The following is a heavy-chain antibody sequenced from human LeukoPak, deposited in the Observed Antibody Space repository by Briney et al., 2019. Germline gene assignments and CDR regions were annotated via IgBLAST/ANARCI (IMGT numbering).Heavy chain of an antibody. D-gene: IGHD6-13*01. J-gene: IGHJ4*02. V-gene: IGHV3-11*01. Sequence: GGSLRLSCAASGFTLSDYYMSWIRQAPGKGLEWVSYTSSSGSTKYYADSAKGRFTISRDNAKSSLYLQMNSLRAEDTAVYYCAREEDGAAAAYAAYWGQGTLVTVSS. CDR3: AREEDGAAAAYAAY. CDR1: GFTLSDYY. CDR2: TSSSGSTK.